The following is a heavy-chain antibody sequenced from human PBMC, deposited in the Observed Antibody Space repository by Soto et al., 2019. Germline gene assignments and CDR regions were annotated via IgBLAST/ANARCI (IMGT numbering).Heavy chain of an antibody. CDR2: IYSGGST. CDR1: GGSISSYY. Sequence: ETLSLTCTVSGGSISSYYWSWVRQAPGKGLEWVSVIYSGGSTYYADSVKGRFTISRDNSKNTLYLQMNSLRAEDTAVYYCARDRPRRDGYNGAFDIWGQGTMVTVSS. J-gene: IGHJ3*02. CDR3: ARDRPRRDGYNGAFDI. D-gene: IGHD5-12*01. V-gene: IGHV3-66*01.